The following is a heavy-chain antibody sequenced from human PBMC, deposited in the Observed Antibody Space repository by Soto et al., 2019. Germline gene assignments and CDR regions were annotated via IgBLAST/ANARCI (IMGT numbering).Heavy chain of an antibody. CDR3: ASGIVGATTYGMDV. Sequence: EVQLVESGGGVVRPGGSLRLSCAASGFTFDDYGLSWVRQAPGKGLEWVAGIKGNGGSTRYADSVKGRFTISRDNAKNSLYLQMNSLRAEDTALYYCASGIVGATTYGMDVWGQGTTVTVSS. J-gene: IGHJ6*02. CDR2: IKGNGGST. V-gene: IGHV3-20*04. D-gene: IGHD1-26*01. CDR1: GFTFDDYG.